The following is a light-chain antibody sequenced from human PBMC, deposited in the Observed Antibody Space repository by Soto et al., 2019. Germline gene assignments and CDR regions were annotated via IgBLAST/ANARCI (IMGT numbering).Light chain of an antibody. CDR3: QQYGSSPRT. J-gene: IGKJ1*01. Sequence: IVLTQSPGTLALSPGDRASLSCRASQSVSSSYLAWYQQIPGQAPRXVINDASGRDTGIPDRFSGSGSGPECTLTISRLEHEDVAVYYCQQYGSSPRTFGQGTKVDIK. CDR1: QSVSSSY. V-gene: IGKV3-20*01. CDR2: DAS.